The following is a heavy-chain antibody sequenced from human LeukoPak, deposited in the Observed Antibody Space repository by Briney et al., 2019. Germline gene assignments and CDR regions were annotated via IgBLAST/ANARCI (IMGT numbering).Heavy chain of an antibody. CDR1: GFTFSSHW. D-gene: IGHD3-3*01. CDR3: AKGTIPDFWSGYFDY. V-gene: IGHV3-7*05. CDR2: IKDDGSEK. J-gene: IGHJ4*02. Sequence: GGSLRLSCAGSGFTFSSHWMNWVRQAPGKGLEWVASIKDDGSEKHFLDSVNGRFTISRDNSKNTLYLRMNSLRTEDTAVYYCAKGTIPDFWSGYFDYWGQGTLVTVSS.